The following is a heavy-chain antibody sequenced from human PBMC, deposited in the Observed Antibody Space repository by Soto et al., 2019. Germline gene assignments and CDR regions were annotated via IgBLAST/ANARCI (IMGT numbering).Heavy chain of an antibody. Sequence: QVKLVQSGTEVKKPGASIKVSCKASGYSFATSGMTWVRQAPGQGLEWMGWISVYKGNTNYDQKLQDRVTMTTDTSTNTAYLEVRNLRADDTAVYYCARAGQYYDASGYADWGQGTLVTVS. CDR1: GYSFATSG. CDR2: ISVYKGNT. CDR3: ARAGQYYDASGYAD. J-gene: IGHJ4*02. D-gene: IGHD3-22*01. V-gene: IGHV1-18*01.